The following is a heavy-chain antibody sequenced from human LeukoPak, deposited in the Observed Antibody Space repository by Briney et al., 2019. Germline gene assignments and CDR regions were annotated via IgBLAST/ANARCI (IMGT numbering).Heavy chain of an antibody. V-gene: IGHV3-48*01. J-gene: IGHJ4*02. Sequence: AGGSLRLSCAASGFTFSSYSMNWVRQAPGKGLEWVSYISSSSSTIYYADSVKGRFTISRDNAKNSLYLQMNSLRAEDTAVYYCAGEEAVRDYDFWSGYFGDYWGQGALVTVSS. CDR3: AGEEAVRDYDFWSGYFGDY. CDR1: GFTFSSYS. CDR2: ISSSSSTI. D-gene: IGHD3-3*01.